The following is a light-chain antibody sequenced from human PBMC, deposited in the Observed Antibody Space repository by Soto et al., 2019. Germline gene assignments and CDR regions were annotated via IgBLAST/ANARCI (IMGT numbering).Light chain of an antibody. CDR2: GNS. Sequence: QSVLTQPPSVSGAPGQRVTISCTGSSSNIGAGYDVHWYQQLPGTAPKLLFYGNSNRPSGVPDRFSGSKSGTSASLAITGLQAEDEADYYCQSYDSSLSAVFGGGTKLTVL. V-gene: IGLV1-40*01. CDR1: SSNIGAGYD. J-gene: IGLJ2*01. CDR3: QSYDSSLSAV.